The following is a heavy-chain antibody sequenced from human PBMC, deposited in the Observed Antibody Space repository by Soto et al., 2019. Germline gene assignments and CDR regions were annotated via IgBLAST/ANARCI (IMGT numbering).Heavy chain of an antibody. CDR2: IYHSGST. CDR1: GVSISSSGYS. V-gene: IGHV4-30-2*01. J-gene: IGHJ5*02. CDR3: ARVNSSACWFDP. Sequence: TLCRTCAVSGVSISSSGYSWSWIRQPPGKGLEWIGYIYHSGSTYYNPSLKSRVTISVDRSKNQFSLKLSSVTAADTAVYYCARVNSSACWFDPWGQGTLVTVYS. D-gene: IGHD3-22*01.